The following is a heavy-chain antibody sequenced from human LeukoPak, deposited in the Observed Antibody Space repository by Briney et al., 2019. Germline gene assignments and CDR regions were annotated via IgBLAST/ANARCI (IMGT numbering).Heavy chain of an antibody. J-gene: IGHJ6*03. Sequence: PSETLSLTCTVSGGSISSYYWSWIRQPPGKGLEWIGYIYYSGSTNYNPSLKSRVTISVDTSKNQFSLKLSSVTAADTAVYYCARVRRQWLVRSVYYYYYMDVWGKGTTVTVSS. CDR1: GGSISSYY. CDR2: IYYSGST. V-gene: IGHV4-59*01. D-gene: IGHD6-19*01. CDR3: ARVRRQWLVRSVYYYYYMDV.